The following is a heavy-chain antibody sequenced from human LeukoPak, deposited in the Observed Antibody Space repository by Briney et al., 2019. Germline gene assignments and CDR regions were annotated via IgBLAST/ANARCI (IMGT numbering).Heavy chain of an antibody. Sequence: ASVKVSCKASEYTFIRSYMHWVRQAPGQGLEWMGIISPTGGSTNYAQKFQGRVSITRDTSTSTVYMELSSLRSEDTAVYYCARGGVPSHDWFDPWGQGTLVTVSS. CDR1: EYTFIRSY. V-gene: IGHV1-46*03. J-gene: IGHJ5*02. D-gene: IGHD1-26*01. CDR3: ARGGVPSHDWFDP. CDR2: ISPTGGST.